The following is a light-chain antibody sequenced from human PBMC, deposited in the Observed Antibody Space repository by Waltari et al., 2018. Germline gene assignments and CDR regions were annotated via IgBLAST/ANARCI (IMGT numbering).Light chain of an antibody. CDR2: SAS. CDR1: QSVTHY. CDR3: QQRSNWPRT. V-gene: IGKV3-11*01. J-gene: IGKJ1*01. Sequence: EIVLTQSPDTLSLSPGARATLSYRASQSVTHYLAWYQQKPGQAPRVLSYSASNRATGVPARFSGSGSGTEFTLTISSLEPEDFAVYYCQQRSNWPRTFGQGTKVEVK.